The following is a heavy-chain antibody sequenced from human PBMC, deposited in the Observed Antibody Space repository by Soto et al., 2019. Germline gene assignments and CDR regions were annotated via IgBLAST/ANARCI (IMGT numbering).Heavy chain of an antibody. V-gene: IGHV4-34*01. D-gene: IGHD3-10*01. CDR3: ARGLILWFGELSRRGGYYYYMDV. J-gene: IGHJ6*03. CDR1: GVFYRGYE. CDR2: INYSGNI. Sequence: QVQLQQWGAGLLKPSETLSLTCALYGVFYRGYEWRCMRQTTEKGLVCRGEINYSGNIKYNPSLKSRVTIFLDTPKKQISLKLSSVTAADTAVYYCARGLILWFGELSRRGGYYYYMDVWGKGTTVIVSS.